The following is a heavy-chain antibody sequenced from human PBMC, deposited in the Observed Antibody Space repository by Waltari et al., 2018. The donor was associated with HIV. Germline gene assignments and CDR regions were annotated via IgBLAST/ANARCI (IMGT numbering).Heavy chain of an antibody. CDR3: AHSLYSPWRDQEDIVVVPAAI. CDR2: IYWDDDK. V-gene: IGHV2-5*02. D-gene: IGHD2-2*01. CDR1: GFSLSTSGVG. J-gene: IGHJ4*02. Sequence: QITLKESGPTLVKPTQTLTLTCTFSGFSLSTSGVGVGWIRQPPGKALEWLALIYWDDDKRYSPSLKSRLTITKDTSKNQVVLTMTNMDPVDTATYYCAHSLYSPWRDQEDIVVVPAAIGGQGTLVTVSS.